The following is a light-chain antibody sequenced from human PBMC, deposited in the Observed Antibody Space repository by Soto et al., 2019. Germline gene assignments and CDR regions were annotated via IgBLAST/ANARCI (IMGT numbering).Light chain of an antibody. CDR1: SNDIGGYDF. V-gene: IGLV2-8*01. Sequence: QSALTQPPSASGSPGQSVTISCTGTSNDIGGYDFVSWYQQHPGKAPKLIISEVTKRPSGVPDRFSGSKSGNTASLTVSGLQAEDEADYYCSSTAGGDISHFVFGAGTKLTVL. J-gene: IGLJ2*01. CDR2: EVT. CDR3: SSTAGGDISHFV.